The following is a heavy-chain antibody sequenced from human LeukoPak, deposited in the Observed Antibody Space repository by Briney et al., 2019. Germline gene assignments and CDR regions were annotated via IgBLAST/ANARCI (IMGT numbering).Heavy chain of an antibody. CDR3: ARELRITGTTRNAFDI. CDR1: GYTFTSYY. V-gene: IGHV1-2*02. CDR2: INPNSGGT. Sequence: ASVKVSCKASGYTFTSYYMHWVRQAPGQGLEWMGWINPNSGGTNYAQKFQGRVTMTRDTSISTAYMELSRLRSDDTAVYYCARELRITGTTRNAFDIWGQGTMVTISS. J-gene: IGHJ3*02. D-gene: IGHD1-7*01.